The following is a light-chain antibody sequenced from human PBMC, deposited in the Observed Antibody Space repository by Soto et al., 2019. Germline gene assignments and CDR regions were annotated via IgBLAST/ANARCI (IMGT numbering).Light chain of an antibody. Sequence: QSVLTQPPSVSGAPGQRVTISCTGSSPNIGAGYDVHWYQQLPGTAPKLLIYGNSNRPSGVPDRFSGSKSGTSASLAITGLQAEDEADYYCQSYDTSLSGSVFGGWTKLTVL. V-gene: IGLV1-40*01. CDR3: QSYDTSLSGSV. CDR1: SPNIGAGYD. CDR2: GNS. J-gene: IGLJ2*01.